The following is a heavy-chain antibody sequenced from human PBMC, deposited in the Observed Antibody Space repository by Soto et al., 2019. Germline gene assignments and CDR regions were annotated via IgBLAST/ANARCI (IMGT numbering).Heavy chain of an antibody. Sequence: EASVQVSCKASGGTFSSYAISWVRQAPGQGLEWMGGVIPIFGTANYAQKFQGRVTITADESTSTAYMELSSLRSEDTAVYYCARAKYYDYVWGSYPSYYGMDVWGQGTTVTVSS. CDR2: VIPIFGTA. J-gene: IGHJ6*02. CDR1: GGTFSSYA. D-gene: IGHD3-16*02. V-gene: IGHV1-69*13. CDR3: ARAKYYDYVWGSYPSYYGMDV.